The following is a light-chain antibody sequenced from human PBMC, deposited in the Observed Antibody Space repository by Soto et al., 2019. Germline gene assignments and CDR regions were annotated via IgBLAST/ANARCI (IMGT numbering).Light chain of an antibody. Sequence: EIVLTQSPGTLSLSPGERATLSCRASQSVSSSYLAWYQQNPGQAPRLLIYGASNRATGIPYRFSGSGSGKDFTLTISRLEPADCAVYYCQQCGRSPGTFGPGTKVDIK. CDR1: QSVSSSY. CDR2: GAS. V-gene: IGKV3-20*01. CDR3: QQCGRSPGT. J-gene: IGKJ3*01.